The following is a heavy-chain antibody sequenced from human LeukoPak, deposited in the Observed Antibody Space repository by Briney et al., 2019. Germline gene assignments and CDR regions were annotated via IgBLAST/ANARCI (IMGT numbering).Heavy chain of an antibody. CDR2: INTDGTRT. J-gene: IGHJ4*02. V-gene: IGHV3-74*01. CDR1: GFIFSSYW. D-gene: IGHD3-22*01. Sequence: GGSLRLSCAASGFIFSSYWMHWVRQAPGKGLVWVSRINTDGTRTTYADSVRGRFTVSRDNGKYTLYLQMNSLRAEDTAVYYCARSYYYDRSGYPGDDYWGPGTLVTVSS. CDR3: ARSYYYDRSGYPGDDY.